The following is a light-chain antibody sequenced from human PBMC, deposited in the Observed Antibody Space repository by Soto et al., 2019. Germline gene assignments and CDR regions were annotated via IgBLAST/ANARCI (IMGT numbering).Light chain of an antibody. CDR1: QSVASNY. V-gene: IGKV3-20*01. CDR3: QQYGSSPWT. J-gene: IGKJ1*01. Sequence: EIELTQSPGTLSLSPGERATLSCRASQSVASNYLAWHQQKPGQAPRLLIYGASSRATGVPDRFSGSGSGTDFTLTIRRLEPEDFAVYYCQQYGSSPWTFGQGTKVEIK. CDR2: GAS.